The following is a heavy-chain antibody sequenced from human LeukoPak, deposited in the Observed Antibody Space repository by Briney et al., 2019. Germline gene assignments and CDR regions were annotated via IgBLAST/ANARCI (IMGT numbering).Heavy chain of an antibody. CDR1: GFTFDDYG. J-gene: IGHJ4*02. CDR3: ASESRSGYYTTRSGYFDY. CDR2: INWNGGST. Sequence: GGSLRLSCAASGFTFDDYGMSWVRQAPGKGLEWVSGINWNGGSTTYAGSVEGRFTISRDNAKNSLDLQMNSLRAEDTALYYCASESRSGYYTTRSGYFDYWGQGTLVTVSS. V-gene: IGHV3-20*04. D-gene: IGHD3-3*01.